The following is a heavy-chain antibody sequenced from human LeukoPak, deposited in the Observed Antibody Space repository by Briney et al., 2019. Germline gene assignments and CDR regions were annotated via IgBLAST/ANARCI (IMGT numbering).Heavy chain of an antibody. V-gene: IGHV4-61*02. CDR1: GGSISSGSYY. Sequence: SETLSLTCTVSGGSISSGSYYWSWIRQPAGKGLEWIGRIYTSGSTYYNPSLKSRVTISVDTSKNQFSLKLSSVTAADTAVYYCARAITIFGHEGYFDYWGQGTLVTVSS. CDR2: IYTSGST. J-gene: IGHJ4*02. CDR3: ARAITIFGHEGYFDY. D-gene: IGHD3-3*01.